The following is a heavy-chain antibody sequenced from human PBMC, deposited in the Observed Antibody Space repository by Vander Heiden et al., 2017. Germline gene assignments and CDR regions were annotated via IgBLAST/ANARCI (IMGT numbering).Heavy chain of an antibody. J-gene: IGHJ4*02. CDR1: GGSIRSSSYS. CDR3: ARHNLSGYHHLGYYFDY. V-gene: IGHV4-39*01. CDR2: IYYSGST. D-gene: IGHD3-22*01. Sequence: QLQLQESGPGLAKPSETLSPTRTVSGGSIRSSSYSWGWIHQPPGKGLEWIGSIYYSGSTYYNPSLKSRVTISVDTSKNQFSLKLSSVTAADTAVYYCARHNLSGYHHLGYYFDYWGQGTLVTVSS.